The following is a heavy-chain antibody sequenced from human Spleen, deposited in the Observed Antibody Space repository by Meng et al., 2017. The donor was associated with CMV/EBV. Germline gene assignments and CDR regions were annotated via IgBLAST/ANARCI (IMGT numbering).Heavy chain of an antibody. CDR2: IRGSGTST. D-gene: IGHD4-23*01. Sequence: ASGFSFNNFGMGWVRQATGKGLEWVSSIRGSGTSTYYADSVKGRFTISRDNSKNTVFLQMNSLRAEDTAVYYCAKDRMVVTPYYFDFWGQGALVTVSS. CDR3: AKDRMVVTPYYFDF. CDR1: GFSFNNFG. J-gene: IGHJ4*02. V-gene: IGHV3-23*01.